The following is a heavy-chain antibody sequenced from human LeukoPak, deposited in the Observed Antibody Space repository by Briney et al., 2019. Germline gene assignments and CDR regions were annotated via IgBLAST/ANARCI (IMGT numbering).Heavy chain of an antibody. CDR2: INPNSGGT. CDR3: ARDGVVPAAMVGYYYGMDV. J-gene: IGHJ6*02. Sequence: RPSVNVSCKASRYTFTDYYMHWLRQAPAQGLEWLGWINPNSGGTSYAQKFQGRVTMTRDTSISTAYMELSSLRSEDTAVYYCARDGVVPAAMVGYYYGMDVWGQGTTVTVSS. V-gene: IGHV1-2*02. D-gene: IGHD2-2*01. CDR1: RYTFTDYY.